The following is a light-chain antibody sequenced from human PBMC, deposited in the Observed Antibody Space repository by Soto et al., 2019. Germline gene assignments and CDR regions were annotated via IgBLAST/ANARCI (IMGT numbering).Light chain of an antibody. Sequence: DIQMTQSPSTLSASVGDRVTITCRASQSISSWLAWYQQKPGKAPKLLIYKASNLESGVPSRFSGSGSGTKFTLTISSLQPDDFATYYCQQYNSYSYTFGQGTKLEIK. V-gene: IGKV1-5*03. CDR1: QSISSW. J-gene: IGKJ2*01. CDR3: QQYNSYSYT. CDR2: KAS.